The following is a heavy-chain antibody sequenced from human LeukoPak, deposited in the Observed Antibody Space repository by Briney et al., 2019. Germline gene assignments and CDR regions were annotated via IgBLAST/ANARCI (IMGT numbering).Heavy chain of an antibody. CDR1: GGSISSYY. V-gene: IGHV4-4*07. D-gene: IGHD3-3*01. CDR3: ARASLEWFNDAFDI. J-gene: IGHJ3*02. CDR2: IYTSGST. Sequence: SETLSLTCTVSGGSISSYYWSWIRQPAGKGLEWIGRIYTSGSTNYNPSLKSRVTMSVDTSKNQFSPKLSSVTAADTAVYYCARASLEWFNDAFDIWGQGTMVTVSS.